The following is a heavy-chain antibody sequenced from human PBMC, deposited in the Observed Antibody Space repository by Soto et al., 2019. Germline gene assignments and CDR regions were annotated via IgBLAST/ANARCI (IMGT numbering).Heavy chain of an antibody. D-gene: IGHD5-18*01. V-gene: IGHV3-73*01. CDR1: GFTLSGSA. Sequence: GGSLRLSCAASGFTLSGSAMHWVRQASGKGLEWVGRIRSKANSYATAYAASVKGRFTISRDDSKNTAYLQMNSLKTEDTAVYYCTSLQLWQSYYYYGLDVWGQGTTVTVSS. CDR2: IRSKANSYAT. CDR3: TSLQLWQSYYYYGLDV. J-gene: IGHJ6*02.